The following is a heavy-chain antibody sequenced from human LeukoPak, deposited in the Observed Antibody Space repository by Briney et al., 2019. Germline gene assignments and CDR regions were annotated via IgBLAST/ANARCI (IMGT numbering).Heavy chain of an antibody. D-gene: IGHD3-22*01. CDR2: ISYTGRT. V-gene: IGHV4-61*03. J-gene: IGHJ3*01. CDR3: ARDLSYSDSSGYYNLDVFDV. CDR1: GVSVNSGDSY. Sequence: PSETLSLTCTVSGVSVNSGDSYWSWIRQPPGKGLEWIGYISYTGRTSYNPSLKSRVTISVDTSKNHFSLKLSSVTAADTAVYYCARDLSYSDSSGYYNLDVFDVWGQGTMVTVSS.